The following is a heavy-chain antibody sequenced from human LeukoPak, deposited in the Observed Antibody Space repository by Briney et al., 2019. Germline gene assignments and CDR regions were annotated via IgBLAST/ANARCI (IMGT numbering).Heavy chain of an antibody. CDR2: ISSSGSTI. D-gene: IGHD2-2*01. Sequence: GGSLRLSCAASGFTFSDYYMSWIRQAPGKGLEWVSYISSSGSTIYYADCVKGRFNISRDNAKNSLYLQMNSLRAEDTAVYYCARVGPPGTLDYWGQGTLVTVSS. CDR1: GFTFSDYY. V-gene: IGHV3-11*04. CDR3: ARVGPPGTLDY. J-gene: IGHJ4*02.